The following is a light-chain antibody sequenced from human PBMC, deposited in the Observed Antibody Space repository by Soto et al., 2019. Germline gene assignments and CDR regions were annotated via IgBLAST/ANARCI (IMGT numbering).Light chain of an antibody. CDR2: VAS. CDR3: LQYGSSPLT. CDR1: QSVTNSY. V-gene: IGKV3-20*01. Sequence: EIVLTQSPGTLSLSPGERATLSCRASQSVTNSYLAWYQQKPGQAPRLLIFVASSRATGIPDRFSGSGSGADFTLTISRLEPEDFAVYYCLQYGSSPLTFGGGTKVEIK. J-gene: IGKJ4*01.